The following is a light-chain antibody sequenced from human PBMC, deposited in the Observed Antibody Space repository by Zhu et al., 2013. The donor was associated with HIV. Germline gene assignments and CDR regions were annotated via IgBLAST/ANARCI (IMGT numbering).Light chain of an antibody. CDR2: GAS. V-gene: IGKV3-11*01. CDR1: QSVSGN. Sequence: EIVLTQSPGTLSVSPGERATLSCRASQSVSGNLAWYQQKPGQAPRLLIFGASTRATGIPARFSGSGSGTEFTLTISSLEPEDFTVYYCQQRSKWPPFTFGQGTKLEIK. J-gene: IGKJ2*01. CDR3: QQRSKWPPFT.